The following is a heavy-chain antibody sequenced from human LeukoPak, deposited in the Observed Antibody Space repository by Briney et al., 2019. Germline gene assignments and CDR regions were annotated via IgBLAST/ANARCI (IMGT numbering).Heavy chain of an antibody. D-gene: IGHD1-26*01. CDR3: AKDLGASGSYDY. CDR2: ISTTGRTI. Sequence: PGGSLRLSCAASGFSFSDHYLTWIRQAPGKGLEWVSYISTTGRTINYLDSVKGRFTISRDNAKNSLYLQMNSLRAEDTAVYYCAKDLGASGSYDYWGQGTLVTVSS. V-gene: IGHV3-11*04. CDR1: GFSFSDHY. J-gene: IGHJ4*02.